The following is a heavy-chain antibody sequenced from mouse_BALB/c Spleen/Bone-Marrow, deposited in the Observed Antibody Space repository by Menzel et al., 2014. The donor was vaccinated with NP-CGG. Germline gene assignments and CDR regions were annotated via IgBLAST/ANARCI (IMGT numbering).Heavy chain of an antibody. J-gene: IGHJ2*01. CDR3: ARGDRYDVRFDY. CDR2: ILPGSDST. Sequence: VQLMESGAELMKPGASVRISCKATGYTFSSFWIEWVKQRPGHGLEWIGEILPGSDSTNYNEKFKGKATFTADTSSNTAYMQLSSLTSEDSAVYYCARGDRYDVRFDYWGQGTTLTVSS. CDR1: GYTFSSFW. V-gene: IGHV1-9*01. D-gene: IGHD2-14*01.